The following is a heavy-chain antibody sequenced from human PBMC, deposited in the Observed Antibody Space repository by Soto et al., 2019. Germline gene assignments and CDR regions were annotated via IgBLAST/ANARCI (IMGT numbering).Heavy chain of an antibody. J-gene: IGHJ5*02. V-gene: IGHV4-31*03. Sequence: QVQLQESGPGLAKPSQTLSLTCTVSGGSISSGGYHWSWIRQHPGKGLEWIGYIYYSGTTYSNPSLTSRVTMSVDTSKNQFSLKLNSVTAADTAVYYCARVWIYGPGTYFFTCGQGTLVTVSS. CDR2: IYYSGTT. CDR1: GGSISSGGYH. CDR3: ARVWIYGPGTYFFT. D-gene: IGHD3-10*01.